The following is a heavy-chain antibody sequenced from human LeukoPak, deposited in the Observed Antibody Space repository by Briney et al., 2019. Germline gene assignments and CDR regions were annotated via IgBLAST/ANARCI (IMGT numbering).Heavy chain of an antibody. CDR2: INSDGSST. CDR1: GFTFSSYW. J-gene: IGHJ5*02. V-gene: IGHV3-74*01. Sequence: EGSLRLSCAASGFTFSSYWMHWVRQAPGKGLVWVSRINSDGSSTSYADSVKGRFTISRDNAKNTLYLQMNSLRAEDTAVYYCARASRAVSNWFDPWGQGTLVTVSS. CDR3: ARASRAVSNWFDP. D-gene: IGHD2-8*01.